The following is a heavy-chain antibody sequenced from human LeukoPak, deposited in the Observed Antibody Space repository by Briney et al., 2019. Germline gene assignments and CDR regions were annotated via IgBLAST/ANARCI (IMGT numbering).Heavy chain of an antibody. CDR3: ARVSPSTYYYDSSALGPFDY. J-gene: IGHJ4*02. CDR1: GGSFSGYS. Sequence: SETLSLTCAVYGGSFSGYSWSWIRQPPGKGLEWIGYIYHSGSTYYNPSLKSRVTISVDRSKNQFSLKLSSVTAADTAVYYCARVSPSTYYYDSSALGPFDYWGQGTLVTVSS. D-gene: IGHD3-22*01. V-gene: IGHV4-30-2*01. CDR2: IYHSGST.